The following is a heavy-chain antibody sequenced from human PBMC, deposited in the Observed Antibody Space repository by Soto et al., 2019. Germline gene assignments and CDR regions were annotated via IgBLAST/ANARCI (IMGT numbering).Heavy chain of an antibody. J-gene: IGHJ4*02. CDR1: GGSFSDYY. CDR2: INHIGGT. CDR3: ARQRNLHTFDN. V-gene: IGHV4-34*01. Sequence: QVQLQQWGAGLLKPSETLSLTCAVYGGSFSDYYWSWVRQPPGKGLEWIGEINHIGGTNYSPSLKSRVTITVDASKNQFSLTLSSCTAADTAFYYCARQRNLHTFDNWGQGTLVTVSS.